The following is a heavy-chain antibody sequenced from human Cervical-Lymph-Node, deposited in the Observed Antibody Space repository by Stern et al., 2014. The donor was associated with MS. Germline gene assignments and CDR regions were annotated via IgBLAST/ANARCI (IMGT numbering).Heavy chain of an antibody. Sequence: EVQLVESGAEVKKPGESLKISCKGSGYSFTSYWIGWGRQMPGKGLEWMGCICPGDSDTRYSPSFQGQVTISADKSISTAYLQWSSLKASDTAMYYCARHPRSYYYYYGMDVWGQGTTVTVSS. CDR1: GYSFTSYW. V-gene: IGHV5-51*01. D-gene: IGHD1-14*01. J-gene: IGHJ6*02. CDR3: ARHPRSYYYYYGMDV. CDR2: ICPGDSDT.